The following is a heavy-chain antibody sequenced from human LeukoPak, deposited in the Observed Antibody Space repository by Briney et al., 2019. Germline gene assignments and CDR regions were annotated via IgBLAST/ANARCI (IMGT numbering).Heavy chain of an antibody. CDR3: ARDLADDFWSGYSETRLDY. V-gene: IGHV1-18*01. Sequence: EASVKVSCKASGYTFTSYGISWVRQAPGQGLEWMGWISAYNGNTNYAQKLQGRVTMTTDTSTSTAYMELRSLRSDDTAVYYCARDLADDFWSGYSETRLDYWGQGTLVTVSS. CDR1: GYTFTSYG. CDR2: ISAYNGNT. D-gene: IGHD3-3*01. J-gene: IGHJ4*02.